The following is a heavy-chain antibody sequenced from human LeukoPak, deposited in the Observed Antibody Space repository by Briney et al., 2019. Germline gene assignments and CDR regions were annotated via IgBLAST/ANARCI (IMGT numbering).Heavy chain of an antibody. Sequence: SGTLSLTRAVSGGSILTTNWWSWVRQPPGKGLEWIGEVHLSGASNYNPSLKSRVNMSIDKSKNQFSLELTSVTAADTAIYYCTRESGAFSPFGFWGQGTLVTVSS. CDR1: GGSILTTNW. CDR2: VHLSGAS. CDR3: TRESGAFSPFGF. J-gene: IGHJ4*02. V-gene: IGHV4-4*02. D-gene: IGHD1-26*01.